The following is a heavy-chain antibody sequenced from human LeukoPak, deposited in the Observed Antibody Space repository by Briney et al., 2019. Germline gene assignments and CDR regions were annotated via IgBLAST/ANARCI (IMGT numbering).Heavy chain of an antibody. CDR1: GFTFSDHY. CDR3: GRGGVVVTPDPFHHYYYMDV. CDR2: IRNKANSYTT. J-gene: IGHJ6*03. D-gene: IGHD4-23*01. V-gene: IGHV3-72*01. Sequence: GGSLRLSCAASGFTFSDHYMDWVRQAPGKGLEWVGRIRNKANSYTTESAASVKGRFTIARDDSKNSLYLQMNSLKTEDTAVYYCGRGGVVVTPDPFHHYYYMDVWGKGTTVTVSS.